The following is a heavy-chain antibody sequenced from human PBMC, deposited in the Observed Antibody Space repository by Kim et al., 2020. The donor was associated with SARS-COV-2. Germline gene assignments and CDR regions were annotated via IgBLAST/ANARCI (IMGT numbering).Heavy chain of an antibody. CDR3: AREQRLRYLGYYFDY. Sequence: ASVKVSCKASGYTFTSYGISWVRQAPGQGLEWMGWISAYNGNTNYAQKLQGRVTMTTDTSTSTAYMELRSLRSDDTAVYYCAREQRLRYLGYYFDYWGQGTLVTVSS. J-gene: IGHJ4*02. D-gene: IGHD3-9*01. CDR2: ISAYNGNT. V-gene: IGHV1-18*01. CDR1: GYTFTSYG.